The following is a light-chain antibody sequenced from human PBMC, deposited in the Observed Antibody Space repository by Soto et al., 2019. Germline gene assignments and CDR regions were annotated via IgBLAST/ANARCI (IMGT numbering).Light chain of an antibody. CDR2: DPS. Sequence: IVVTQSPATLSVSPRDTATLSCRASQGVGSNLAWYQQMPGQAPRLLIYDPSTRATFIPDRFIGSGSGTESTLTISSLQSEYFAVYYSQQFNSWPHMLSFGGGTKREMK. CDR1: QGVGSN. V-gene: IGKV3-15*01. J-gene: IGKJ4*01. CDR3: QQFNSWPHMLS.